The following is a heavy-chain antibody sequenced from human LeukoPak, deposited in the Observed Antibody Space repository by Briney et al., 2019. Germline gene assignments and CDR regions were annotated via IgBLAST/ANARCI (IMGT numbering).Heavy chain of an antibody. D-gene: IGHD3-22*01. CDR1: GFTFSSYA. J-gene: IGHJ3*01. CDR3: ARVYYDSSGYSASDV. CDR2: ISGSGGST. Sequence: GGSLRLSCAASGFTFSSYAMSWVRQAPGKGLEWVSAISGSGGSTYYADSVKGRFTISRDNSKNTLYLQMNSLRAEDTAVYYCARVYYDSSGYSASDVWGQGTMLIVSS. V-gene: IGHV3-23*01.